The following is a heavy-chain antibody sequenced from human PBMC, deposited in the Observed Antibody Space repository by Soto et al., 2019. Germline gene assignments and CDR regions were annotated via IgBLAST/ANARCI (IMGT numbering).Heavy chain of an antibody. D-gene: IGHD2-21*01. CDR2: VWYHGSSK. V-gene: IGHV3-33*01. CDR1: GFTFSNYG. Sequence: GGSLRLSCAASGFTFSNYGIHWVRQAPGKGLEWVAVVWYHGSSKYYADSVKGRFTISRDNSKNTLYLQLNNLRAEDTAVYYCARDCGPYYYYGMDVWGQGTTVTVS. J-gene: IGHJ6*02. CDR3: ARDCGPYYYYGMDV.